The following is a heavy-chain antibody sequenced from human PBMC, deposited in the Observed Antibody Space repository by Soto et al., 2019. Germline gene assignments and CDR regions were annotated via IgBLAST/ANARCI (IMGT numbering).Heavy chain of an antibody. CDR1: GFTFSSYS. V-gene: IGHV3-21*01. D-gene: IGHD3-10*01. CDR3: ARDITMVRGVSYGMDV. J-gene: IGHJ6*02. Sequence: GGSLRLSCTASGFTFSSYSMNWVRQAPGKGLEWVSSISSSSSYIYYADSVKGRFTISRDNAKNSLYLQMNSLRAEDTAVYYCARDITMVRGVSYGMDVWGQGTTVTVSS. CDR2: ISSSSSYI.